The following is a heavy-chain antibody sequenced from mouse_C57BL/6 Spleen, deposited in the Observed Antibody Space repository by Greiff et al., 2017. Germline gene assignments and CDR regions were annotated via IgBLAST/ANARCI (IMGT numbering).Heavy chain of an antibody. CDR3: TTGDCCGGSSSLDY. CDR1: GFNIKDDY. J-gene: IGHJ2*01. Sequence: VQLKQSGAELVRPGASVKLSCTASGFNIKDDYMHWVKQRPEQGLEWIGWIDPENGYTEYASKVQGQATIAAVTSSKADYLQLSNLTSEDADVYYCTTGDCCGGSSSLDYWGQGTTLTVSS. D-gene: IGHD1-1*02. CDR2: IDPENGYT. V-gene: IGHV14-4*01.